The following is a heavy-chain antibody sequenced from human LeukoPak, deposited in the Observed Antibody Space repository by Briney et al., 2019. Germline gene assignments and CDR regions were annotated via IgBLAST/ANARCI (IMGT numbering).Heavy chain of an antibody. CDR2: ISSDGSRV. Sequence: PGGSLRLSCAASGFTFSDYWMHWVRQAPGKGLVWVSRISSDGSRVTYADSVKGRFTISRDNSKNTLYLQMNSLRAEDTAVYYCARHSSGWYGLDYWGQGTLVTVSS. CDR3: ARHSSGWYGLDY. V-gene: IGHV3-74*01. J-gene: IGHJ4*02. CDR1: GFTFSDYW. D-gene: IGHD6-19*01.